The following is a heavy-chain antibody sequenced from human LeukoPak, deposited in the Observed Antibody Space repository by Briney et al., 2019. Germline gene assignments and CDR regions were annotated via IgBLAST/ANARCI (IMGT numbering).Heavy chain of an antibody. J-gene: IGHJ3*01. V-gene: IGHV3-53*01. CDR1: GFTVSSNY. CDR3: ARYYDSSGSLPGVLDL. D-gene: IGHD3-22*01. CDR2: IYSGGYT. Sequence: GGSLRLSCAASGFTVSSNYMKWVRQAPGKGLEWVSIIYSGGYTNYADSVKGRFTISRDNSKNTLYLQMNSLRAEDTAVCYCARYYDSSGSLPGVLDLWGQGTMVTVSS.